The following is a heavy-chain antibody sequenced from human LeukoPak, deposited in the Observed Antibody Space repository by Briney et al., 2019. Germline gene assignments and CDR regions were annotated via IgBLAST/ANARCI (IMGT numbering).Heavy chain of an antibody. D-gene: IGHD3-10*01. CDR1: GFTFXXYS. CDR2: ISSSSSYI. Sequence: GFTFXXYSMNWXRXAPGKGLEWVSSISSSSSYIYYADSVKGRFTISRDNAKNSLYLQMNSLRAEDTAVYYCAREGYGSGSRYYYYYGTDVWGQGTTVTVSS. V-gene: IGHV3-21*01. J-gene: IGHJ6*02. CDR3: AREGYGSGSRYYYYYGTDV.